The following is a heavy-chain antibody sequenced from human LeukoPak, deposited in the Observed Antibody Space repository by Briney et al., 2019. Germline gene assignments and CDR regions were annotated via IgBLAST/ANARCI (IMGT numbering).Heavy chain of an antibody. CDR2: SYHSGST. J-gene: IGHJ6*02. Sequence: SETLSLTCAVLGGSISSSYWWAWVRQPPGKGLELIGESYHSGSTHYNPSLKRRVTLSIDKSKSQFSLELSSVTAPDTAVYYCARGIRDLIPYYYYGMDVWGQGTTVTVSS. CDR1: GGSISSSYW. D-gene: IGHD2-21*01. V-gene: IGHV4-4*02. CDR3: ARGIRDLIPYYYYGMDV.